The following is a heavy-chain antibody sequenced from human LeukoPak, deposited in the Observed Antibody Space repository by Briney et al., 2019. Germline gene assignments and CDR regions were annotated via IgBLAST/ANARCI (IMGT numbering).Heavy chain of an antibody. J-gene: IGHJ3*01. Sequence: ASVKVSCKTSGYTFTGYYIHWVRQAPGQGLEWMGIMNPSVGATTDAPRFQGRVTMTRDTSTSTFYMELSGLTSEDTAVYYCAREGVFQAFDFWGQGTMVTVSS. D-gene: IGHD3-16*01. CDR2: MNPSVGAT. CDR3: AREGVFQAFDF. V-gene: IGHV1-46*01. CDR1: GYTFTGYY.